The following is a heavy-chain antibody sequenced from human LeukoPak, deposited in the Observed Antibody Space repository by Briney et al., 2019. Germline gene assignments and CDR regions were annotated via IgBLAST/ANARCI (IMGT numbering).Heavy chain of an antibody. J-gene: IGHJ5*02. CDR3: ARSPGPQNWFDP. CDR1: EFTFSYYW. Sequence: GGSLRLSCAASEFTFSYYWMSWVRQAPGKGLEWVSSISSSSSYIYYADSVKGRFTISRDNAKNSLYLQMNSLRAEDTAVYYCARSPGPQNWFDPWGQGTLVTVSS. V-gene: IGHV3-21*01. CDR2: ISSSSSYI.